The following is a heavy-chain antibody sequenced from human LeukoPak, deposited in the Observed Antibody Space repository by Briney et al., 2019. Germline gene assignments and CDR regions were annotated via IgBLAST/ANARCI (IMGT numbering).Heavy chain of an antibody. J-gene: IGHJ4*02. D-gene: IGHD2-2*01. CDR2: ISYDGSNK. CDR1: GFTFSTYG. V-gene: IGHV3-30*03. CDR3: ARHCSSASCPIRIGDY. Sequence: GGSLRLSCAASGFTFSTYGMHWVRQAPGKGLEWVAVISYDGSNKYYADSVKGRFTISRDNSKYTLYLQINSLRAEDTAVYYCARHCSSASCPIRIGDYWGQGTLVTVSS.